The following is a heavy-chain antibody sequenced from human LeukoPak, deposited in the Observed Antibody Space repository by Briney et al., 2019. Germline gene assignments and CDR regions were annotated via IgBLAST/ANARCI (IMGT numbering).Heavy chain of an antibody. Sequence: QTGGPLRLSCTTSGFNFGDYAMTWVRQAPGKGLEWVAVISYDGSNKYYADSVKGRFTISRDNSKNTLYLQMNSLRAEDTAVYYCARDHYDSSGYYLDYWGQGTLVTVSS. CDR1: GFNFGDYA. V-gene: IGHV3-30*04. CDR3: ARDHYDSSGYYLDY. D-gene: IGHD3-22*01. CDR2: ISYDGSNK. J-gene: IGHJ4*02.